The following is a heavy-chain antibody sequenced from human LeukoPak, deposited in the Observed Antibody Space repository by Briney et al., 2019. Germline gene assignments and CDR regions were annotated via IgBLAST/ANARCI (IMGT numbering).Heavy chain of an antibody. Sequence: VASVKVSCKASGGTFSSYAISWVRQAPGQGLEWMGGIIPIFGTANYAQKFQGRVTITTDESTSTAYMELSSLRSEDTAVYYCARERGYYYGSGSFENWFDPWGQGTLVTVSS. CDR2: IIPIFGTA. CDR3: ARERGYYYGSGSFENWFDP. CDR1: GGTFSSYA. D-gene: IGHD3-10*01. J-gene: IGHJ5*02. V-gene: IGHV1-69*05.